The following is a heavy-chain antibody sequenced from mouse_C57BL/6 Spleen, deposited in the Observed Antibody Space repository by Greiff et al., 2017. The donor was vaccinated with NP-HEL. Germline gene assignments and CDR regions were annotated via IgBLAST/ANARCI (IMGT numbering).Heavy chain of an antibody. Sequence: QVQLKESGAELVRPGASVTLSCKASGYTFTDYEMHWVKQTPVHGLEWIGAIDPETGGTAYNQKFKGKAILTADKASSTAYMELRSLTSEDSAVYYCTRGAELNYFDYWGQGTTLTVSS. V-gene: IGHV1-15*01. CDR3: TRGAELNYFDY. D-gene: IGHD4-1*01. J-gene: IGHJ2*01. CDR1: GYTFTDYE. CDR2: IDPETGGT.